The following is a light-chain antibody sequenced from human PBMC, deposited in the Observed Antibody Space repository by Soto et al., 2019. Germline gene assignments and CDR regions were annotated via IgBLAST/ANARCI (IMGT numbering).Light chain of an antibody. J-gene: IGKJ4*01. CDR1: QSISSW. Sequence: DIQMTQSPSTLSASVGDRVTITCRASQSISSWLAWYQQKPGKAPKLLIYDASSLESGVPSRFSGSGSGTEFTLTISSLQPDDFATYYCQQYYSYPPGLTFGGGTKVDIK. V-gene: IGKV1-5*01. CDR2: DAS. CDR3: QQYYSYPPGLT.